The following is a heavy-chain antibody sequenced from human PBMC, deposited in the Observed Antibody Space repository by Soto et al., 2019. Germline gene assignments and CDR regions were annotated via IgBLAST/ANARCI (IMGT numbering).Heavy chain of an antibody. Sequence: QVQLQESGPGLVKPSQTLSLTCTVSGGSISSGGYYWSWIRQHPGKGLEWIGYIYYSGSTYYNPYPNSRVTISVDTSKNQFSLRLISVTAADTAVYYCARDRGSYLVFGGGSFDYWGQGTLVTVSS. J-gene: IGHJ4*02. CDR1: GGSISSGGYY. V-gene: IGHV4-31*03. CDR2: IYYSGST. D-gene: IGHD1-26*01. CDR3: ARDRGSYLVFGGGSFDY.